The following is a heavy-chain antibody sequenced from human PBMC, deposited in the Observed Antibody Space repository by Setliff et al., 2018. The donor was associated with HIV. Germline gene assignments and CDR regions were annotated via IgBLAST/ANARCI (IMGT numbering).Heavy chain of an antibody. Sequence: TLSLTCTVSGDSMSSDNYFWVWVRQPPGKGLEWMGNIFHSRNTYYSPSLKSRVTMSLDTSMNQFSLKLTSVTAADTALYYCARYRRFADYIDVWGKGTTVTVSS. V-gene: IGHV4-39*01. CDR2: IFHSRNT. D-gene: IGHD1-26*01. CDR3: ARYRRFADYIDV. CDR1: GDSMSSDNYF. J-gene: IGHJ6*03.